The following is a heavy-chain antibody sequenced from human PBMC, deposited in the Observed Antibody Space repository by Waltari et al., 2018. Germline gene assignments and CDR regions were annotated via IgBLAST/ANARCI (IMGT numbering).Heavy chain of an antibody. CDR3: ARGSQWLDDDAFDI. CDR2: INAGNGNT. Sequence: QVQFVQSGAEVKKPGASVKVSCKASGYTFTSYAMHWVRQAPGQRLEWMGWINAGNGNTKYSQKFQGRVTITRDTSASTAYMELSSLRSEDTAVYYCARGSQWLDDDAFDIWGQGTMVTVSS. CDR1: GYTFTSYA. J-gene: IGHJ3*02. D-gene: IGHD6-19*01. V-gene: IGHV1-3*01.